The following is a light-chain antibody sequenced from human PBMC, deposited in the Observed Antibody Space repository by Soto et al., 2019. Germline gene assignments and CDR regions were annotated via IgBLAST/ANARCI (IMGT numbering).Light chain of an antibody. V-gene: IGKV3-11*01. CDR3: QQRSNWPPVII. CDR1: QSFSSS. J-gene: IGKJ5*01. CDR2: DAS. Sequence: EIVLTQSPATLSLSPGERATLSCRASQSFSSSLAWYQQKPGQAPRILIYDASKRATGIPARFSGRGSGTDFTLTISSLEPEDFAVYYCQQRSNWPPVIILGQGTRLEIK.